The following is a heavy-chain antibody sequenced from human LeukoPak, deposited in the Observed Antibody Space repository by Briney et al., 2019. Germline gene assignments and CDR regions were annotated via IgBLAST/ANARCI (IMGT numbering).Heavy chain of an antibody. J-gene: IGHJ5*02. CDR3: ARVFGTTGNWFDP. Sequence: SVKVSCKASGGTFSSYAISWVRQAPGQGLEWMGGTIPIFGTANYAQKFQGRVTITTDESTSTAYMELSSLRSEDTAVYYCARVFGTTGNWFDPWGQGTLVTVSS. CDR2: TIPIFGTA. V-gene: IGHV1-69*05. CDR1: GGTFSSYA. D-gene: IGHD4-17*01.